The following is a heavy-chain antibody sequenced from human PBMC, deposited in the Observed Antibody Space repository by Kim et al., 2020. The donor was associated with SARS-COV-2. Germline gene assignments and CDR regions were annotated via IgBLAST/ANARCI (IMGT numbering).Heavy chain of an antibody. Sequence: SETLSLTCTVSGGSISSSSYYWGWIRQPPGKGLEWIGSIYYSGSTYYNPSLKSRVTISVDTSKNQFSLKLSSVTAADTAVYYCARLGLAAGTGDYWGQGTLVTVSS. CDR2: IYYSGST. CDR3: ARLGLAAGTGDY. J-gene: IGHJ4*02. D-gene: IGHD6-13*01. V-gene: IGHV4-39*01. CDR1: GGSISSSSYY.